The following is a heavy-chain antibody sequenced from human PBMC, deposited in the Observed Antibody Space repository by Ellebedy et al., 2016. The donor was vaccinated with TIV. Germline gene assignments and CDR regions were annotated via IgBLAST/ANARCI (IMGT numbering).Heavy chain of an antibody. D-gene: IGHD3-22*01. V-gene: IGHV3-30*18. J-gene: IGHJ4*02. Sequence: GESLKISCAASGFAFSTYAMHSLRQAPGKGLEWVAVISNDESGKHYEDSVKGRFTISRDNSKNTLDLQMNSLRAEDTAVYYCAKGGFDRSGYFAPPVEYWGQGTLVTVSS. CDR1: GFAFSTYA. CDR2: ISNDESGK. CDR3: AKGGFDRSGYFAPPVEY.